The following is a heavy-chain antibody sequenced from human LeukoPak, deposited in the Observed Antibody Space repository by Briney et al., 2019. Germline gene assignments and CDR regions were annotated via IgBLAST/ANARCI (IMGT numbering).Heavy chain of an antibody. D-gene: IGHD5-12*01. V-gene: IGHV4-39*07. CDR1: GGSITSSSYY. Sequence: PSETLSLTCTVSGGSITSSSYYWGWIRQPPGEGLEWIGSVYYSRNTYYNSSLKSRVTISVDTSKNQFSLKLSSVTAADTAVYYCARTTEGYAGGLGYSYYYYMDVWGKGTTVTISS. J-gene: IGHJ6*03. CDR2: VYYSRNT. CDR3: ARTTEGYAGGLGYSYYYYMDV.